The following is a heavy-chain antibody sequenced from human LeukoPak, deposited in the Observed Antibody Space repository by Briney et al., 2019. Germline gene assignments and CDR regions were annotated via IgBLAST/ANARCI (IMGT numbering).Heavy chain of an antibody. CDR3: ATTGFGSYYNI. V-gene: IGHV3-74*03. J-gene: IGHJ4*02. D-gene: IGHD1-26*01. CDR2: INDDETVT. CDR1: GLSLSTTW. Sequence: PGGSLRLSCAASGLSLSTTWMHWVRQAAGKGPVWVSRINDDETVTTYADSVKGRFTIFRDNAKNTLYLQMNSLRVEDTAVYYCATTGFGSYYNIWGQGTLVTVSS.